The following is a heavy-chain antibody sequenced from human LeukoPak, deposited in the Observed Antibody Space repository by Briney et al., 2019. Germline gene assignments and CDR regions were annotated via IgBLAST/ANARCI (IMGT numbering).Heavy chain of an antibody. D-gene: IGHD6-19*01. J-gene: IGHJ5*02. CDR1: GYTFTSYY. CDR3: ARDRGQWPVRGRFDP. V-gene: IGHV1-46*01. CDR2: INPSGGST. Sequence: ASVKVSCKASGYTFTSYYMHWVRQAPGQGLEWMGIINPSGGSTSYAQKFQGRVTMTRDTSTSTVYMELSSLRSEDTAVYYCARDRGQWPVRGRFDPLGQGTLVTVSS.